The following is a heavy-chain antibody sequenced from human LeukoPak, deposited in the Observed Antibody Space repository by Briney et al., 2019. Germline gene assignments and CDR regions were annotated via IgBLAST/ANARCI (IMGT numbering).Heavy chain of an antibody. CDR3: ARGADSGSYSVDY. Sequence: PGGSLRLSCAASGFTVSLKYMSWVRQAPGKGLEWVSAIYSGGNTYYAASVKGRFTISRDNSKNTLYLQMNNQRVEDTALYLCARGADSGSYSVDYWGQGTLVTVSS. D-gene: IGHD1-26*01. V-gene: IGHV3-66*01. J-gene: IGHJ4*02. CDR1: GFTVSLKY. CDR2: IYSGGNT.